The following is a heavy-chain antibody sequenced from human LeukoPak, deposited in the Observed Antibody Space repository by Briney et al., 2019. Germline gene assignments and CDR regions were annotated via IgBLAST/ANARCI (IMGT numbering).Heavy chain of an antibody. J-gene: IGHJ4*02. CDR3: ARESSSSPSGYFDY. V-gene: IGHV1-2*06. CDR2: INPNSGGT. D-gene: IGHD6-6*01. CDR1: GYTFTGYY. Sequence: GASVKVSSKASGYTFTGYYMHWVRQAPGQGLEWMGRINPNSGGTNYAQNFQGRVTMTRDTSISTAYMELSRLRSDDTAVYYCARESSSSPSGYFDYWGQGTLVTVSS.